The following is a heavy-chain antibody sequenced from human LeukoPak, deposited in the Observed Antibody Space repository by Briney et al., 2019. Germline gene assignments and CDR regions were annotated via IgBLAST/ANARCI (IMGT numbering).Heavy chain of an antibody. D-gene: IGHD6-25*01. V-gene: IGHV3-74*01. CDR1: GFSVSGYW. Sequence: PGGSLRLSCAVSGFSVSGYWMTWVRQAPGEGLVWVSRICADGTVRDYADSVRGRFTVSRDNAKSTVYLQMDSLKVEDTAVYYCIRDIRAADFWGQGTLVTVST. CDR2: ICADGTVR. CDR3: IRDIRAADF. J-gene: IGHJ4*02.